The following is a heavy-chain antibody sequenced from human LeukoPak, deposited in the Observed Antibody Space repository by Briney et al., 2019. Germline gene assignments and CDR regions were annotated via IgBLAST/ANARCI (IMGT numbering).Heavy chain of an antibody. CDR2: ISYDGSNK. D-gene: IGHD1-26*01. V-gene: IGHV3-30-3*01. Sequence: GGSLRLSCAASGFTFGPYAMHWVRQAPGKGLEWVAVISYDGSNKYYADSVKGRFTISRDNSKNTLYLQMNSLRAEDTAVYHCARDYRKYSGSYDWFDPWGQGTLVTVSS. CDR3: ARDYRKYSGSYDWFDP. CDR1: GFTFGPYA. J-gene: IGHJ5*02.